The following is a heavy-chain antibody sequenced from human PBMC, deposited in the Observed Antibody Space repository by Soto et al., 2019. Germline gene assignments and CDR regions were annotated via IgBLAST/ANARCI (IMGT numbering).Heavy chain of an antibody. Sequence: GGSLRLSCAASGFTFSSYGMHWVRQAPGKGLEWVAVIWYDGSNKYYADSVKGRFTISRDNSKNTLYLQMNGLRAEDTAVYYCARDFPSGYSYGPDYWGQGTLVTVSS. CDR1: GFTFSSYG. D-gene: IGHD5-18*01. V-gene: IGHV3-33*01. CDR2: IWYDGSNK. J-gene: IGHJ4*02. CDR3: ARDFPSGYSYGPDY.